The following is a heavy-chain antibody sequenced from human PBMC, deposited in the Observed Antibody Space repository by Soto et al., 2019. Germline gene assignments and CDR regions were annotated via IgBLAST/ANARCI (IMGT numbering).Heavy chain of an antibody. CDR2: INHSGST. D-gene: IGHD5-18*01. CDR3: ARGGVQLGVNQLYYYYGMDV. Sequence: SETLSLTCAVYGGSFRGYYWSWIRQPPGKGLEWIGEINHSGSTNYNPSLKSRVTISVDTSKNQFSLKLSSVTAADTAVYYCARGGVQLGVNQLYYYYGMDVWGQGTTVTVSS. V-gene: IGHV4-34*01. J-gene: IGHJ6*02. CDR1: GGSFRGYY.